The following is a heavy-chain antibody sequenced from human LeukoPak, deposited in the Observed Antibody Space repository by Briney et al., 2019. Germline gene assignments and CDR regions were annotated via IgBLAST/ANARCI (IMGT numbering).Heavy chain of an antibody. V-gene: IGHV4-59*01. J-gene: IGHJ4*02. CDR1: GGSISSYY. CDR2: IHYSGST. D-gene: IGHD6-13*01. Sequence: RPSETLSLTCTVSGGSISSYYWSWIRQPPGKGLEWIGYIHYSGSTNYNPSLKSRVTISVDTSKNQFSLKLSSVTPADTAVYYCARVAYSSSWCIDYWGQGTLVTVSS. CDR3: ARVAYSSSWCIDY.